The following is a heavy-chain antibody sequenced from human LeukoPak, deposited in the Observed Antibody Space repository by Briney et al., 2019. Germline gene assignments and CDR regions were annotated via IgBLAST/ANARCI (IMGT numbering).Heavy chain of an antibody. Sequence: GASVKVSFKASGYTFTIYGISWVRQATGQGHEWMGWISAYNGNTNYAQKLQGRVTMTTDTSTSTAYMELRSLRSDDTAVYYCARADSSGPNGWFDPWGQGTLVTVSS. V-gene: IGHV1-18*01. CDR2: ISAYNGNT. CDR3: ARADSSGPNGWFDP. J-gene: IGHJ5*02. D-gene: IGHD6-19*01. CDR1: GYTFTIYG.